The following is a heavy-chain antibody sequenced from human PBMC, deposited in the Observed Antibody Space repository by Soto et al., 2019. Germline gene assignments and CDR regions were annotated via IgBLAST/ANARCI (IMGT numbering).Heavy chain of an antibody. CDR2: IYYSGST. V-gene: IGHV4-31*03. J-gene: IGHJ6*02. D-gene: IGHD3-22*01. Sequence: QVQLQESGPGLVKPSQTLSLTCTVSGGSISSGGYYWSWIRQHPGKGLEWIGYIYYSGSTYYNPSRKSRVTLSVDTSKNQFSLKLSSVTAADTAVYYCARRCRVVVTKTTTYYYYYGMDVWGQGTTVTVSS. CDR3: ARRCRVVVTKTTTYYYYYGMDV. CDR1: GGSISSGGYY.